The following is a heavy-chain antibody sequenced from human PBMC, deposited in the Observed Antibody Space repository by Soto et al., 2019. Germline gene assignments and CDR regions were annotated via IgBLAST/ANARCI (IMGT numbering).Heavy chain of an antibody. CDR2: IESKTDGGTR. D-gene: IGHD6-19*01. Sequence: EVQLVESGGGLVKPGGSLRLSCAASGFTFSNAWMSWVRQAPGKGLAWVGRIESKTDGGTRDYAAPVKGRFTISRDDSKNTLYLQMDSLKTEDTAVYYCTTDRAVAGRGFDYWGQGTLVTVSS. V-gene: IGHV3-15*04. CDR1: GFTFSNAW. J-gene: IGHJ4*02. CDR3: TTDRAVAGRGFDY.